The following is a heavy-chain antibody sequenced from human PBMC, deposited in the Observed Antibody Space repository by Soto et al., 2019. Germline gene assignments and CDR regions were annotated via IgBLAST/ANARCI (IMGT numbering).Heavy chain of an antibody. Sequence: SETLCLTCNVSGGSITGAYYWNWIRQHPGKGLEWIGSIHYRGTTDYNPSLKSRITISLDRSKNQFALKLSSVTAADTAVYYCARVRDSFGLDVWGQGTTVTVS. CDR3: ARVRDSFGLDV. V-gene: IGHV4-31*03. J-gene: IGHJ6*02. CDR1: GGSITGAYY. CDR2: IHYRGTT. D-gene: IGHD2-15*01.